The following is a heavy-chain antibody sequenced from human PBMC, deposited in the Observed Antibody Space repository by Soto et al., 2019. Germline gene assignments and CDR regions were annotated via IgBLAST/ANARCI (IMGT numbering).Heavy chain of an antibody. CDR2: MNPNSGNT. V-gene: IGHV1-8*01. D-gene: IGHD2-15*01. CDR3: ARGVGYCSGGSCFLYYYYYYYMDV. Sequence: ASVTVSCKSSGYTFTSYEINCVRQATGQGLEWMGWMNPNSGNTGYAQKFQGRVTMTRNTSISTAYMELSSLRSEETAVYYCARGVGYCSGGSCFLYYYYYYYMDVWGKGTTVTLSS. CDR1: GYTFTSYE. J-gene: IGHJ6*03.